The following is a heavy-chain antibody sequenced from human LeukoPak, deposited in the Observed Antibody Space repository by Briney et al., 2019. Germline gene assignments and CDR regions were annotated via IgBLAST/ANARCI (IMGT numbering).Heavy chain of an antibody. V-gene: IGHV4-39*07. CDR2: IYYSGST. CDR1: GGSISSGGYY. J-gene: IGHJ3*02. Sequence: SETLSLTCAVSGGSISSGGYYWGWIRQPPGKGLEWIGSIYYSGSTYYNPSLKSRVTISVDTSKNQFSLKLSSVTAADTAVYYCASIEGAGWAQEPFDIWGQGTMVTVSS. D-gene: IGHD6-19*01. CDR3: ASIEGAGWAQEPFDI.